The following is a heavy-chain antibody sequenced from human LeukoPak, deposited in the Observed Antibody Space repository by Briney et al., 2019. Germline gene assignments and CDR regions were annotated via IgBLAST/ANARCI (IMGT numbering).Heavy chain of an antibody. V-gene: IGHV5-51*01. Sequence: KVSCKGSGYNFTNYWIGWVRQMPGKGLEWLGIINPGDSDTRYSPSFHGQVTISADKSITTAYLQWSSLKASDTAMYYCARHQVTRAKYGIEVWGQGTTVTVSS. CDR3: ARHQVTRAKYGIEV. J-gene: IGHJ6*02. CDR1: GYNFTNYW. CDR2: INPGDSDT. D-gene: IGHD4-17*01.